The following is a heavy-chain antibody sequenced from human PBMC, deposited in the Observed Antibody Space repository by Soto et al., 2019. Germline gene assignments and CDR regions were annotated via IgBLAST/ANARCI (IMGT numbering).Heavy chain of an antibody. CDR1: GFTFSSYA. D-gene: IGHD3-16*02. V-gene: IGHV3-23*01. J-gene: IGHJ4*02. CDR3: AKDSYDYIWGSYRYISYFDY. Sequence: GGSLRLSCAASGFTFSSYAMSWVRQAPGKGLESVLAICGSGGSTYYAVSVKGRFTISRDNSKNTLYLQMNSLRAEDTAVYYCAKDSYDYIWGSYRYISYFDYWGQGTLVTVSS. CDR2: ICGSGGST.